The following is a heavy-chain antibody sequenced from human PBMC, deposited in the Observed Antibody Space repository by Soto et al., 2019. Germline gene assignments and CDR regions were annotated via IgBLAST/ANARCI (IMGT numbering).Heavy chain of an antibody. D-gene: IGHD5-18*01. V-gene: IGHV3-30*18. CDR1: GFTFSSYG. CDR3: AKDNVDTAMAYYYYMDV. CDR2: ISYDGSNK. Sequence: GGSLRLSCAASGFTFSSYGMHWVRQAPGKGLEWVAVISYDGSNKYYADSVKGRFTISRDNSKNTLYLQMNSLRAEDTAVYYCAKDNVDTAMAYYYYMDVWGKGTTVTVSS. J-gene: IGHJ6*03.